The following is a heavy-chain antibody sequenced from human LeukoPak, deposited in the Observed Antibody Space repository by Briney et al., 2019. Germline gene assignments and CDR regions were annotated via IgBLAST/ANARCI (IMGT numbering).Heavy chain of an antibody. CDR1: GGTFSSYA. CDR2: ISAYNGNT. CDR3: ARDWSWSNCATYYFDY. J-gene: IGHJ4*02. Sequence: ASVKVSCKASGGTFSSYAISWVRQAPGQGLEWMGWISAYNGNTNYAQKLQGRVTMTTDTSTSTAYMELRSLRSDDTAVYYCARDWSWSNCATYYFDYWGQGTLVTVSS. D-gene: IGHD3-3*01. V-gene: IGHV1-18*01.